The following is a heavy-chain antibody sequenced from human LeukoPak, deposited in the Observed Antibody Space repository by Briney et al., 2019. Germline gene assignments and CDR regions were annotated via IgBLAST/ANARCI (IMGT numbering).Heavy chain of an antibody. CDR3: TRVEVH. CDR2: IRSKAYGGTT. CDR1: GFTFGDYA. Sequence: PGRSLRLSCTASGFTFGDYAMSWVRQAPGKGLEWVGFIRSKAYGGTTEYAASVKGRFTISRDDSKNIAYLQMNSLKTEDTAVYYCTRVEVHWGQGTLVTVSS. D-gene: IGHD5-24*01. V-gene: IGHV3-49*04. J-gene: IGHJ4*02.